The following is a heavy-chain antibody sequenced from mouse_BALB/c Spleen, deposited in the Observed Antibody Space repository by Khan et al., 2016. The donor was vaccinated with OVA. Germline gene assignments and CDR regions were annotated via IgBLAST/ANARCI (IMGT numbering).Heavy chain of an antibody. D-gene: IGHD2-14*01. J-gene: IGHJ4*01. CDR3: YRAFCRSDGYYGMDY. Sequence: QVQLKESGPGLVAPSQSLSITCTVSGFSLSRYNIHWVRQPPGKGLEWLGMIWGGGGTDYNSTLKSRLSISKDNSKSQVFLKMNTLQTGDTAMYYCYRAFCRSDGYYGMDYWGQGTSVPVSS. V-gene: IGHV2-6-4*01. CDR1: GFSLSRYN. CDR2: IWGGGGT.